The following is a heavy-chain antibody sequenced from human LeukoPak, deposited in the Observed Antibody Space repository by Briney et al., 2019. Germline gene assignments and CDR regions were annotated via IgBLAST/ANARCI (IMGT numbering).Heavy chain of an antibody. CDR1: GFTFSSYS. J-gene: IGHJ4*02. CDR2: ISSSSSTI. V-gene: IGHV3-48*01. D-gene: IGHD3-10*01. CDR3: ARDHPIVRGVIYFDY. Sequence: PGGSLRLSCAASGFTFSSYSMNWVRQAPGKGLEWFSYISSSSSTIYYADSVKGRFTISRDNAKNSLYLQMNSLRAEDTAVYYCARDHPIVRGVIYFDYWGQGTLVTVSS.